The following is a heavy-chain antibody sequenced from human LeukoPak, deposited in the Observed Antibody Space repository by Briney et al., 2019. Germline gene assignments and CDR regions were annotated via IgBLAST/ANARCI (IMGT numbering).Heavy chain of an antibody. CDR1: GYTFTSYY. V-gene: IGHV1-46*01. J-gene: IGHJ3*02. CDR3: ARLIPGDAFDI. Sequence: ASVKVSCKASGYTFTSYYMHWVRQAPGQGLEWIGIINPSGGSTSYAQKFQGRVTMTRDTSTSTVYMELSSLRSEDTAVYYCARLIPGDAFDIWGQGTMVTVSS. CDR2: INPSGGST. D-gene: IGHD1-14*01.